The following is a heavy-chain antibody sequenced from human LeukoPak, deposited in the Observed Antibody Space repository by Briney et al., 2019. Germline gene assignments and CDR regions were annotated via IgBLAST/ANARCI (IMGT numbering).Heavy chain of an antibody. D-gene: IGHD3-3*01. CDR3: ARGPLKNYDFWSGYSNYYYYSMDV. J-gene: IGHJ6*02. CDR2: IYYSGST. CDR1: GGSISSYY. V-gene: IGHV4-59*01. Sequence: SETLSLTCTVSGGSISSYYWSWIRQPPGKGLEWIGYIYYSGSTNYNPSFKSRVTISVDTSKNQFSLKLSSVTAADTAVYYCARGPLKNYDFWSGYSNYYYYSMDVWGQGTTVTVSS.